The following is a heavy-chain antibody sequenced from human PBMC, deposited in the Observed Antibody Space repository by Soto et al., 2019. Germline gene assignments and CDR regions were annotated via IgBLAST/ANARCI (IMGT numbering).Heavy chain of an antibody. CDR3: ARGRSKGAVGVYYYGMDV. V-gene: IGHV1-69*13. D-gene: IGHD3-10*01. Sequence: SVKVSCKASGGTFSSYAIGWVRQAPGQGLERMGGIIPIFGTANYAQKFQGRVTITADESTSAAYMELSSLRSEDTAVYYCARGRSKGAVGVYYYGMDVWGQGTTVTVSS. CDR2: IIPIFGTA. J-gene: IGHJ6*02. CDR1: GGTFSSYA.